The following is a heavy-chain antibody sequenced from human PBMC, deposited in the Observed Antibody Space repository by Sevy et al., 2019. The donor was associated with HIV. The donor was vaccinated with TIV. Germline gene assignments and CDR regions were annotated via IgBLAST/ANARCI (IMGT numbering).Heavy chain of an antibody. CDR2: IGTAGDT. CDR1: GFTFSSYD. CDR3: ARENIAVAGFDY. V-gene: IGHV3-13*01. D-gene: IGHD6-19*01. J-gene: IGHJ4*02. Sequence: GGSLRLSCAASGFTFSSYDMHWVRQATGKGLEWVSAIGTAGDTYYPGSVKGRFTISRENANNSLYLQMNSLRAGDTAVYYCARENIAVAGFDYWGQGTLVTVSS.